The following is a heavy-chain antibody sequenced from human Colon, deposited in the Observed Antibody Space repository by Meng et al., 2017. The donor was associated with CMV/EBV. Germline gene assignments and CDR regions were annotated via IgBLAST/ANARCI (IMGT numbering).Heavy chain of an antibody. V-gene: IGHV4-31*02. J-gene: IGHJ4*02. CDR1: SGGYY. Sequence: SGGYYWRSIRQHPGKGLEWIGYIFYTGDTYYIPSLKSRLTISVDTSKNQFSLRLSSVTAADTAVYYCARVNRLYDLLTGYYPNYFDYWGQGTLVTVSS. CDR2: IFYTGDT. CDR3: ARVNRLYDLLTGYYPNYFDY. D-gene: IGHD3-9*01.